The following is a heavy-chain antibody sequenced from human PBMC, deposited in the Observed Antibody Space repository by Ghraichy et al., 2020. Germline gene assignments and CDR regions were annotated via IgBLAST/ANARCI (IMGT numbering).Heavy chain of an antibody. Sequence: SQTLSLTCTVSGGSVRSGSQLWSWIRQPPGKGLEWIAYIYYSGITNYNPSLKSRVTISVDTSKNQFSLKLSSVTAADTAVYYCARDRPLPGGYFFDYWGQGTLVTVSS. CDR3: ARDRPLPGGYFFDY. CDR1: GGSVRSGSQL. CDR2: IYYSGIT. V-gene: IGHV4-61*01. J-gene: IGHJ4*02. D-gene: IGHD7-27*01.